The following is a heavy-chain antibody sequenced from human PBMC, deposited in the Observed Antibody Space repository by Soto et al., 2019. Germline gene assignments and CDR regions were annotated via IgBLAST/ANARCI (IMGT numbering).Heavy chain of an antibody. J-gene: IGHJ4*02. CDR1: GGSISSYY. CDR2: IYYSGST. V-gene: IGHV4-59*08. CDR3: KGSQWGVHVNDF. D-gene: IGHD3-10*01. Sequence: SETLSLTCTVSGGSISSYYWSWIRQPPGKGLEWIGYIYYSGSTNYNPSLKSRVTMSADTSRNQISLRLTSVTAADTAVYYCKGSQWGVHVNDFWGQGTLVTVSS.